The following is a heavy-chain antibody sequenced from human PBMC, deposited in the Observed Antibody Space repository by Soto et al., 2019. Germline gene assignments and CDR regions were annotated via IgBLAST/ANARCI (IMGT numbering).Heavy chain of an antibody. Sequence: XETLSLTCTVSVVSISSDSYYCGWVRQPPRKGLEWIGSIHYSGRTYYNPSLKSRVTISVDTSEKHFSLKVNSVTAADTAVYYCANFYYDSRGYYGAFQSWGQATLVIVSS. CDR3: ANFYYDSRGYYGAFQS. D-gene: IGHD3-22*01. CDR1: VVSISSDSYY. V-gene: IGHV4-39*02. J-gene: IGHJ5*02. CDR2: IHYSGRT.